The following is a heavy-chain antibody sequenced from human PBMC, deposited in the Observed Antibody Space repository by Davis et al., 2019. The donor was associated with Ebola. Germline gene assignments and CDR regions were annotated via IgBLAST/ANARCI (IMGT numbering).Heavy chain of an antibody. CDR2: INQDGSEK. Sequence: PGGSLRLSCEVSGFTFKNYWMSWVRQAPGKGLEWVANINQDGSEKYYVDSVKGRFTISRDNAKNSVYLQMNSLRTEDTALYYCTRLYGNGWTGVDYWGQGTLVTVSS. D-gene: IGHD6-19*01. J-gene: IGHJ4*02. CDR1: GFTFKNYW. CDR3: TRLYGNGWTGVDY. V-gene: IGHV3-7*03.